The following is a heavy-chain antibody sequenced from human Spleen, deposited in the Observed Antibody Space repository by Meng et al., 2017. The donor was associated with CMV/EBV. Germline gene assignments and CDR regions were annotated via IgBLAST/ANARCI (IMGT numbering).Heavy chain of an antibody. V-gene: IGHV3-74*01. CDR1: GFTFRSYW. CDR3: ARVGEYYDSSGYPDDAFDI. Sequence: GESLKIYCAASGFTFRSYWVHWVRQAPGKGLVWVSRINRDGSSTSYADSVKGRFTISRDNAKNTLYLQMNSLRAEDTAVYYCARVGEYYDSSGYPDDAFDIWGQGTMVTVSS. CDR2: INRDGSST. D-gene: IGHD3-22*01. J-gene: IGHJ3*02.